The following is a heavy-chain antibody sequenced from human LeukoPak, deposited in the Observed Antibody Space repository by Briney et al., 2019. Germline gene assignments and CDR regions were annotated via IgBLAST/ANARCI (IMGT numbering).Heavy chain of an antibody. V-gene: IGHV5-51*01. Sequence: GESLKISCKGSGYSFTNYWIGWVRQMPEKGLEWMGIIYPGDSDTRYSPSFQGQVTISADKSISTAYLQWSSLKASDTAMYYCARHSYDFWSGYYQPNFDLWGRGTLVTVSS. CDR2: IYPGDSDT. J-gene: IGHJ2*01. D-gene: IGHD3-3*01. CDR3: ARHSYDFWSGYYQPNFDL. CDR1: GYSFTNYW.